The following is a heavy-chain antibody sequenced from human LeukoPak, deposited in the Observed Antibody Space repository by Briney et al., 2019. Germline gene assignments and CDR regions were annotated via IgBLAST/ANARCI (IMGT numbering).Heavy chain of an antibody. CDR1: GGSISTYY. CDR2: IYYSGST. J-gene: IGHJ4*02. Sequence: SETLFLTCTVSGGSISTYYWSWIRQPPGKGLEWIGYIYYSGSTNYNPSLKSRVTISVDTSKNQFSLKLSSVTAADTAVYYCATGDYSRYYFDYWGQGTLVTVSS. D-gene: IGHD4-17*01. V-gene: IGHV4-59*08. CDR3: ATGDYSRYYFDY.